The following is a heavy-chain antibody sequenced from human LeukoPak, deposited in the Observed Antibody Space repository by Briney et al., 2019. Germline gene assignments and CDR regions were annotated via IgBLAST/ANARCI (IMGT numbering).Heavy chain of an antibody. V-gene: IGHV4-59*12. CDR2: IYYSGST. D-gene: IGHD6-13*01. Sequence: SETLSLTCTVSGGSISYSYWSWIRQPPGKGLEWIGYIYYSGSTNYNPSLKSRVTISVDTSKNQFSLKLSSVTAADTAVYYCARSSSSWAYYFDYWGQGTLVTVSS. J-gene: IGHJ4*02. CDR3: ARSSSSWAYYFDY. CDR1: GGSISYSY.